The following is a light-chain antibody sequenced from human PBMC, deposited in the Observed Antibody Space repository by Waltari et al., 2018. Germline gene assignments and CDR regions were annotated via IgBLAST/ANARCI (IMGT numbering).Light chain of an antibody. J-gene: IGLJ3*02. V-gene: IGLV3-21*02. CDR1: NIGNKS. CDR2: ADT. CDR3: QVWDTSSDHRV. Sequence: SYVLTQPPSVSVAPGQTARITYGGNNIGNKSVHWYQQKPGQAPVLVVYADTDRPSGIPDRFSGSNSGNTATLTITRVEAGDEADYYCQVWDTSSDHRVFGGGTKLTAL.